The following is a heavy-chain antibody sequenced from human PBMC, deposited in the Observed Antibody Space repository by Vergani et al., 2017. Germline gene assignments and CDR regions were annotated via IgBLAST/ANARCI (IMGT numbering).Heavy chain of an antibody. CDR2: IYYSGST. Sequence: QVQLQESGPGLVKPSQTLSLTCTVSGGSISSGGYYWSWIRQHPGKGLEWIGYIYYSGSTYYNPSLKSRVTISVDTSKNQFSLKLSSVTAADTAVYYCARAGSAGIAVAGTFEYWGQGTLVTVSS. CDR3: ARAGSAGIAVAGTFEY. V-gene: IGHV4-31*03. D-gene: IGHD6-19*01. J-gene: IGHJ4*02. CDR1: GGSISSGGYY.